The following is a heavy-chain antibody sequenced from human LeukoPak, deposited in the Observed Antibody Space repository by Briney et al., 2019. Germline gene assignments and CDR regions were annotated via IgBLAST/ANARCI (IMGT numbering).Heavy chain of an antibody. CDR1: GGSISSYY. D-gene: IGHD6-6*01. Sequence: PSETLSLTCTVSGGSISSYYWNWIRKPPGRGLEWIGYIYYSGSTNYNPSLKSRVTISVDTSKNQFSLKLSFVTAADTAVYYCARGSIAARSDAFDIWGQGTMVTVSS. CDR2: IYYSGST. CDR3: ARGSIAARSDAFDI. V-gene: IGHV4-59*01. J-gene: IGHJ3*02.